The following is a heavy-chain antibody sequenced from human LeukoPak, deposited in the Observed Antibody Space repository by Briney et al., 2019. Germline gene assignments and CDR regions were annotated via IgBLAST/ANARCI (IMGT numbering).Heavy chain of an antibody. D-gene: IGHD2-15*01. CDR1: GFTFIIYS. CDR2: ISSSSSYI. J-gene: IGHJ4*02. CDR3: ARGDCSGGSCYQFDY. Sequence: GGSLRLSCAASGFTFIIYSMNWVRQAPGKGLEWVSSISSSSSYIYYADSVKGRFTISRDNAKNSLYLQMNSLRAEDTAVYYCARGDCSGGSCYQFDYWGQGTLVTVSS. V-gene: IGHV3-21*01.